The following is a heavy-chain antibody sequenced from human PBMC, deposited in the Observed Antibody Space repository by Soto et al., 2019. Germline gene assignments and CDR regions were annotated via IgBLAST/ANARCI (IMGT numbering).Heavy chain of an antibody. D-gene: IGHD2-2*01. CDR2: TYYRSKWYN. Sequence: SQTVSLTCAISGDSVSSNSAAWNWIRQSPSRGLEWLGRTYYRSKWYNDYAVSVKSRITINPDTSKNQFSLQLNSVTPEDTAVYYCARGLVVPAAIVYYGMDVWCPGTTVTVFS. J-gene: IGHJ6*02. V-gene: IGHV6-1*01. CDR1: GDSVSSNSAA. CDR3: ARGLVVPAAIVYYGMDV.